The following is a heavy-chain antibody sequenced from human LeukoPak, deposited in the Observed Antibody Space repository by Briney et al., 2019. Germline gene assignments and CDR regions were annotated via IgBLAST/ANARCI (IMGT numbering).Heavy chain of an antibody. V-gene: IGHV4-59*01. CDR2: IYYSGSA. J-gene: IGHJ4*02. CDR3: ARSYGSGNYFDY. Sequence: PSETLSLTCTVSGGSISSYYWSWIRQPPGKGLEWIGYIYYSGSANYNPSLKSRVTISVDTSKNQFSLKLSSVTAADTAVYYCARSYGSGNYFDYWGQGTLVTVSS. D-gene: IGHD3-10*01. CDR1: GGSISSYY.